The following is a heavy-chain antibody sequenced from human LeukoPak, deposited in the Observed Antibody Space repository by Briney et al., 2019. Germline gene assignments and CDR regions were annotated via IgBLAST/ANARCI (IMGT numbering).Heavy chain of an antibody. D-gene: IGHD6-13*01. Sequence: GGSLRLSCAASGFTFSSYEMNWVRQAPGKGLEWVSYISSSGSTIYHADSVKGRFTISRDNAKNSLYLQMNSLRAEDTAVYYCAKDRWSSPVSSFDMWGQGTMVTVSS. CDR2: ISSSGSTI. J-gene: IGHJ3*02. V-gene: IGHV3-48*03. CDR3: AKDRWSSPVSSFDM. CDR1: GFTFSSYE.